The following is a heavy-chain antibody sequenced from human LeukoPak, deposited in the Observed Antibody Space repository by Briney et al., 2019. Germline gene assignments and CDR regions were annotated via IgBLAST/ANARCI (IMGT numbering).Heavy chain of an antibody. J-gene: IGHJ6*04. CDR1: GDTFTDFF. Sequence: ASVKVSCKVSGDTFTDFFIHWVQQAPGEGLEWMGLVDPEDGETITREKFQGRITITVDTSINTVYLELSSLRSADTAIYYCATGDTTGKSRPSVWGNGTTVTVSS. D-gene: IGHD1-1*01. CDR2: VDPEDGET. V-gene: IGHV1-69-2*01. CDR3: ATGDTTGKSRPSV.